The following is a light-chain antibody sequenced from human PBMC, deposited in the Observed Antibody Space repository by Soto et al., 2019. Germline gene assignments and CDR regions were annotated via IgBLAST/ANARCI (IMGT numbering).Light chain of an antibody. Sequence: EIVMTQSPATLSVSPGERATLSCRASQSVSSNLAWYQQKPGQAPRLLIYGASTRATGIPARFSCSGSWTVFTLTITSLHSEDFAIYYCQHYHNSPRTFGQGTKVEIK. CDR2: GAS. J-gene: IGKJ1*01. CDR3: QHYHNSPRT. V-gene: IGKV3-15*01. CDR1: QSVSSN.